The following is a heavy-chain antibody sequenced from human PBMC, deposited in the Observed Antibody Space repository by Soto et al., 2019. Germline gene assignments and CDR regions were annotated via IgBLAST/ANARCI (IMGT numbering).Heavy chain of an antibody. D-gene: IGHD2-2*01. CDR3: ARGGGYCSSTSCYTYFFDY. CDR1: SDSVSSSSYY. V-gene: IGHV4-61*01. Sequence: SETLSLTCTVSSDSVSSSSYYWSWVRQPPGKGLEWIGYIHHSGSTNFNPSLKSRVTISVDTSKNQFSLRLSSVTAADTAMYYCARGGGYCSSTSCYTYFFDYWGQGTPVTVSS. J-gene: IGHJ4*02. CDR2: IHHSGST.